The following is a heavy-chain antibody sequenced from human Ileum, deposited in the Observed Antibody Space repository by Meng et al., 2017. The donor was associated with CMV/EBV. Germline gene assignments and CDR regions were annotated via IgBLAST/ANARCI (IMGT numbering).Heavy chain of an antibody. J-gene: IGHJ4*02. CDR2: IKSKKDGATI. CDR3: AADTPEVTAQIDY. Sequence: GESLKISCTASGFTFKNAWMSWVRQAPGKGLEWVGRIKSKKDGATIDYAAFVEGRFTISRDDSKNTLVLQMNSLKIEDTALFYCAADTPEVTAQIDYWGQGTRVTVSS. D-gene: IGHD4-11*01. CDR1: GFTFKNAW. V-gene: IGHV3-15*01.